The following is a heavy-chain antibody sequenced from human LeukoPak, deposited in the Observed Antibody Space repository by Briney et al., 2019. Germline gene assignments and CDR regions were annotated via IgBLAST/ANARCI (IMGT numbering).Heavy chain of an antibody. V-gene: IGHV4-39*02. Sequence: SETLSLTCTVSGGSISSSSYYWGWIRQPPGKGLEWIGSIYYSGSTYYNPSLKSRVTISVDTSKNQFSLKLSSVTAADTAVYYCARDSSSWTLDYWGQGTLVTVSS. D-gene: IGHD6-13*01. CDR1: GGSISSSSYY. CDR3: ARDSSSWTLDY. J-gene: IGHJ4*02. CDR2: IYYSGST.